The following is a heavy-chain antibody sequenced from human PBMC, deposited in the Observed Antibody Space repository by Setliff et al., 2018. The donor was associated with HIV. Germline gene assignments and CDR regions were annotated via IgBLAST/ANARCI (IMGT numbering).Heavy chain of an antibody. CDR3: ARESFWSGYSPGGFDY. J-gene: IGHJ4*02. CDR2: IIPIFGTA. V-gene: IGHV1-69*13. Sequence: SVKVSCKASGGTFSSYAISWVRQAPGQGLEWMGGIIPIFGTANYAQKFQGRVTITVDESTSTAYMELSSLRSEDTAVYYCARESFWSGYSPGGFDYWGQGTLVTVSS. CDR1: GGTFSSYA. D-gene: IGHD3-3*01.